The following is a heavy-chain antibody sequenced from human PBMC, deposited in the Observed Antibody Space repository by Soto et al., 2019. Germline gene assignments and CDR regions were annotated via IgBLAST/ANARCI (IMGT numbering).Heavy chain of an antibody. J-gene: IGHJ6*03. D-gene: IGHD3-3*01. CDR2: IIPILGIA. CDR3: ARDALLGVVTRNPGLSPYYYLDV. V-gene: IGHV1-69*04. Sequence: GAPVKFSGKPSGGTFSSHTISWGRQPPGQGLEWMGRIIPILGIANYAQKFQGRVTITADKSTSTAYMELSSLRSEDTAVYYCARDALLGVVTRNPGLSPYYYLDVWGKGTTVTVSS. CDR1: GGTFSSHT.